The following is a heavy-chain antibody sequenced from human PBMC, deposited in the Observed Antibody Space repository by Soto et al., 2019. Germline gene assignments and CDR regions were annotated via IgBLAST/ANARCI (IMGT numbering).Heavy chain of an antibody. CDR3: ARRGPMVSYYYYGMDV. J-gene: IGHJ6*02. CDR2: IYPGDSDT. Sequence: LNISCKGSGYSFTSYWIGWVRQMPGKGLEWMGIIYPGDSDTRYSPSFQGQVTISVDKSISTAYLQWSSLKASDTAMYYCARRGPMVSYYYYGMDVWGQGTTVTVSS. CDR1: GYSFTSYW. V-gene: IGHV5-51*01. D-gene: IGHD2-8*01.